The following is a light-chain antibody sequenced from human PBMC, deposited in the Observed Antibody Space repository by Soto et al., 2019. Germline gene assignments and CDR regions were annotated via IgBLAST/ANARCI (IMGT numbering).Light chain of an antibody. CDR3: QQFNTSPWT. J-gene: IGKJ1*01. Sequence: DIKMTQSPSSLSASEGDRVTISCRASQSVSIWLAWYQQKPGRAPKLLIYKSSILESGVPSRFSGSGSGTEFTLTISSLQPDDFATYYCQQFNTSPWTFGQGTKVDI. CDR1: QSVSIW. V-gene: IGKV1-5*03. CDR2: KSS.